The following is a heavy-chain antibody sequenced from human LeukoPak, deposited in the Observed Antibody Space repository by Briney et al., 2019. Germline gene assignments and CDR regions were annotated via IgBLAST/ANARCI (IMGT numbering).Heavy chain of an antibody. CDR2: FDPEDGET. CDR3: ATMGYSSGRRFLDY. J-gene: IGHJ4*02. D-gene: IGHD6-19*01. Sequence: ASVKVSCKVSGYTLTELSMHWVRQAPGKGLEWMGGFDPEDGETIYAQKLQGRVTMTTDTSTSTAYMELRSLRSDDTAVYYCATMGYSSGRRFLDYWGQGTLVTVSS. V-gene: IGHV1-24*01. CDR1: GYTLTELS.